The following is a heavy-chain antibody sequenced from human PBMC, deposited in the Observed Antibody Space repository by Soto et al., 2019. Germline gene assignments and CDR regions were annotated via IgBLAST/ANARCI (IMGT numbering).Heavy chain of an antibody. V-gene: IGHV3-30-3*01. CDR1: GFTFSSYA. CDR2: ISYDGSNK. J-gene: IGHJ5*02. Sequence: GGSLRLSCAASGFTFSSYAMHWVRQAPGKGLEWVAVISYDGSNKYYADSVKGRFTISRDNSKNTLYLQMNSLRAEDTAVYYCARVSATYYYDSSGSNWFDPWGQGTLVTVSS. CDR3: ARVSATYYYDSSGSNWFDP. D-gene: IGHD3-22*01.